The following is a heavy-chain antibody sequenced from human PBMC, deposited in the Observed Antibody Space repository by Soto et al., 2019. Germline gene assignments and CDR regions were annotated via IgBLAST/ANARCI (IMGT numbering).Heavy chain of an antibody. Sequence: ASVKVSCKASGYTFTSYGISWVRQAPGQGLEWMGWISAYNGNTNYAQKLQGRVTMTTDTSTSTAFMELRSLRSDDTAVYYCARVYCSDGSCYSIDYWGQETLVTVSS. D-gene: IGHD2-15*01. CDR2: ISAYNGNT. CDR1: GYTFTSYG. V-gene: IGHV1-18*01. CDR3: ARVYCSDGSCYSIDY. J-gene: IGHJ4*02.